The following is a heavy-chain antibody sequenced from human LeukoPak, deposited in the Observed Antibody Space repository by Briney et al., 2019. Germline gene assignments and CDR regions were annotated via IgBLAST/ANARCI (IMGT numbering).Heavy chain of an antibody. CDR1: GYTFTGYY. CDR3: ARVLPYYDYVWGELVD. J-gene: IGHJ4*02. V-gene: IGHV1-18*04. CDR2: ISAYNGNT. D-gene: IGHD3-16*01. Sequence: GASVKVSCKASGYTFTGYYMHWVRQAPGQGLEWMGWISAYNGNTNYAQKLQGRATMTTDTSTSTAYMELRSLRSDDTAVYYCARVLPYYDYVWGELVDWGQGTLVTVSS.